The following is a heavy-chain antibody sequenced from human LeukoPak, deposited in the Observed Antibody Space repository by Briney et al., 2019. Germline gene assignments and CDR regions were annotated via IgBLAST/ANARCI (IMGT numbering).Heavy chain of an antibody. D-gene: IGHD3-3*01. CDR1: GFTLSRNW. CDR2: INSDGSNI. CDR3: TTNYDPRDAFDI. V-gene: IGHV3-74*03. Sequence: GGSLRLSCAAPGFTLSRNWMHWVRQGPGKGLVWVSHINSDGSNIMYADSVKGRFTISRDNAKNTLFLQMNSLSAEDTAMYYCTTNYDPRDAFDIWGRGTMVTVSS. J-gene: IGHJ3*02.